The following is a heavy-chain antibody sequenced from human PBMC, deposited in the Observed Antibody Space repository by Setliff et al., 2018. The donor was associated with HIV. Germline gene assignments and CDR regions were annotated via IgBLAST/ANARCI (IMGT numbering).Heavy chain of an antibody. CDR2: IYGSSGST. CDR3: AKGQDGLRYNWFDP. V-gene: IGHV3-23*01. CDR1: GFTFSNYA. J-gene: IGHJ5*02. Sequence: GGSLRLSCAASGFTFSNYAMSWVRQAPGKGLEWVSAIYGSSGSTNYADSVKRRFTISRDNSKNMLYLQMNSLRAEDTAVYYCAKGQDGLRYNWFDPWGHGTLVTVS.